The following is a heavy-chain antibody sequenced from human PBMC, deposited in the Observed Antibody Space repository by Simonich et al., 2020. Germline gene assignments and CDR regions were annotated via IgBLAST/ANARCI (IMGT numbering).Heavy chain of an antibody. CDR3: ARVALTGDYYYMDV. J-gene: IGHJ6*03. V-gene: IGHV1-2*02. Sequence: QVQLVQSGAEVKKPGASVKVSCKASGYTFTGYYMRWVRQAPGQGLEWMEWINPNSGGTNYAQKFQGRVTMTRDTSISTAYMELSRLRSDDTAVYYCARVALTGDYYYMDVWGKGTTVTVSS. CDR1: GYTFTGYY. D-gene: IGHD7-27*01. CDR2: INPNSGGT.